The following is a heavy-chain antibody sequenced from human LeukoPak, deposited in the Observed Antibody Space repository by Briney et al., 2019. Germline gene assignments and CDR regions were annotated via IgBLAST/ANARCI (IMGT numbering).Heavy chain of an antibody. J-gene: IGHJ4*02. CDR1: GYTFTGYY. CDR2: INPNSGGT. CDR3: AKSAEIAVAGQTDY. D-gene: IGHD6-19*01. Sequence: ASVKVSCKASGYTFTGYYMHWVRQAPGQGLEWMGWINPNSGGTNYAQKFQGRVTMTRDTSISTAYMELNSLRAEDTAVYYCAKSAEIAVAGQTDYWDQGTLVTVSS. V-gene: IGHV1-2*02.